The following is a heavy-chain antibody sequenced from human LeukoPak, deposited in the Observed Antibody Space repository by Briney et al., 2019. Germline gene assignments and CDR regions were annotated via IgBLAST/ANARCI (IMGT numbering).Heavy chain of an antibody. D-gene: IGHD5-18*01. Sequence: GESLKISCKGSGYSFTSYWIGWVRQMPGKGLEWMGIIYPGDSDTRYSPSFQGQVTISADKSISTAYLQWSSLKASDTAMYYCARLGPSYGYNYYYYYMDVWGKGTTVTVSS. CDR2: IYPGDSDT. J-gene: IGHJ6*03. CDR1: GYSFTSYW. CDR3: ARLGPSYGYNYYYYYMDV. V-gene: IGHV5-51*01.